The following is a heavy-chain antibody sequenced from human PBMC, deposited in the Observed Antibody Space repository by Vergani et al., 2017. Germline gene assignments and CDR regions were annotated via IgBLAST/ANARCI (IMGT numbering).Heavy chain of an antibody. D-gene: IGHD3-10*01. J-gene: IGHJ5*02. CDR1: GYTFTSYY. CDR2: INPSGGST. Sequence: QVQLVQSGAEVKKPGASVKVSCKASGYTFTSYYMHWVRQAPGQGLEWMGIINPSGGSTSYAQKFQGRVTMTRDTSTSTVYMELSSLRSEDTAVYYCARDGQDSRYQLLLWFGEAVPQQDNWFDPWGQGTLVTVSS. V-gene: IGHV1-46*01. CDR3: ARDGQDSRYQLLLWFGEAVPQQDNWFDP.